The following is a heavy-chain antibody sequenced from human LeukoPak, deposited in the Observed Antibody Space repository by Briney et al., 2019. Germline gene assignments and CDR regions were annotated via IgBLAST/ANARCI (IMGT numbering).Heavy chain of an antibody. CDR2: IIPIIGTA. V-gene: IGHV1-69*13. CDR3: ARDVVGAFGTKALDD. J-gene: IGHJ4*02. CDR1: GYTFTSYG. D-gene: IGHD2-2*01. Sequence: GASVKVSCKASGYTFTSYGISWVRQAPGQGLEWMGGIIPIIGTADYIQKFQDRVTITADESTTTAYMELTGLRSEDTAIYYCARDVVGAFGTKALDDWGQGTLVTVSA.